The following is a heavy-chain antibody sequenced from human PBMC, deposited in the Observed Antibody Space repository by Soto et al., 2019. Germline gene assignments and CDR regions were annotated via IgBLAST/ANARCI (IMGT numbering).Heavy chain of an antibody. CDR3: ARYRVAARPGGWFDP. J-gene: IGHJ5*02. Sequence: SETLSLTCTVSGGSISSYYWSWIRQPPGKGLEWIGYIYYSGSTNYNPSLKSRVTISVDTSKNQFSLKLSSVTAADTAVYYCARYRVAARPGGWFDPWGQGTLVTVSS. V-gene: IGHV4-59*01. CDR1: GGSISSYY. D-gene: IGHD6-6*01. CDR2: IYYSGST.